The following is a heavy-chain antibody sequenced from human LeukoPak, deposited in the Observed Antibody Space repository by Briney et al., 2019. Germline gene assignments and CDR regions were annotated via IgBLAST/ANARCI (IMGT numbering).Heavy chain of an antibody. CDR2: IYYSGST. J-gene: IGHJ4*02. V-gene: IGHV4-59*01. CDR1: AGSISRYY. Sequence: PSETLSLTCTVSAGSISRYYWSWIRQPPGKGLEWIGYIYYSGSTNYNPSLKSRVTISVDTSKNQLFLKLTSVTAADTAVYYCARDRDSSGYYDYWGQGTLVTVSS. D-gene: IGHD3-22*01. CDR3: ARDRDSSGYYDY.